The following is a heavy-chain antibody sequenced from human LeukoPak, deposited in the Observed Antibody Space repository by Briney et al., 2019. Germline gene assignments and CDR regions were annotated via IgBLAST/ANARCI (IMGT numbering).Heavy chain of an antibody. CDR1: GYTFTSYY. D-gene: IGHD5-24*01. CDR3: ARSRDGYNIADY. V-gene: IGHV1-46*01. CDR2: INPSGGST. Sequence: ASAKVSCKASGYTFTSYYMHWVRQAPGQGLEWMGIINPSGGSTSYAQKFQGRVTMTRDTSTGTVYMELSSLRSEDTAVYYCARSRDGYNIADYWGQGALVTVSS. J-gene: IGHJ4*02.